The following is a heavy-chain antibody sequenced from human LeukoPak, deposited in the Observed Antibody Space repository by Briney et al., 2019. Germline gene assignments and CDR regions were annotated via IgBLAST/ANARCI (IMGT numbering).Heavy chain of an antibody. D-gene: IGHD5-24*01. J-gene: IGHJ4*02. CDR3: ARCRDGYNFLDY. CDR1: GGSFSGYY. Sequence: SETLSLTCAVYGGSFSGYYWSWIRQPPGKGLEWIGEINHSGSTNYNPSLKSRVTISVDTSKNQFSLKLSSVTAADTAVYYCARCRDGYNFLDYWGQGTLVTVSS. V-gene: IGHV4-34*01. CDR2: INHSGST.